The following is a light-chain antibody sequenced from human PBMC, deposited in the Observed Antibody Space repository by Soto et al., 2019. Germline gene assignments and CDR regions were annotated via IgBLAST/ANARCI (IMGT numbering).Light chain of an antibody. CDR1: SSDLGNY. CDR3: SSYTSFNNLV. J-gene: IGLJ3*02. V-gene: IGLV2-14*01. Sequence: QSALTQPASVSGSPGQSITISCTGTSSDLGNYVSWYQQHPGEVPKLIIYSISNRPSGVSNRFSASKSGNTASLTISGLQAEDEAHYYCSSYTSFNNLVFGGGTQLTVL. CDR2: SIS.